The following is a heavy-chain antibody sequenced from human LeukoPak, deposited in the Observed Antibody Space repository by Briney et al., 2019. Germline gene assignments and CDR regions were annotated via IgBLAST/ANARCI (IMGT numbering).Heavy chain of an antibody. CDR1: GGTFSSYA. CDR3: AGSGHYYDSSGY. CDR2: IIPILGIA. Sequence: SVKVSCKASGGTFSSYAISWVRQAPGQGLEWMGRIIPILGIANYAQKFQGRVTITADKSTSTAYMELSSLRSEDTAVYYCAGSGHYYDSSGYWGQGTLVTVSS. D-gene: IGHD3-22*01. V-gene: IGHV1-69*04. J-gene: IGHJ4*02.